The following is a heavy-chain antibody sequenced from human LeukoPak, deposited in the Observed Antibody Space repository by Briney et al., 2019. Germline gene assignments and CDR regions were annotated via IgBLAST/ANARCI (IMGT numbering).Heavy chain of an antibody. CDR1: DASISSSSYY. J-gene: IGHJ4*02. Sequence: SETLSLTCTVSDASISSSSYYWGWFRQPPGKGLEWIGSLYQSGSTYYNPSLKSRVTISVDTSKNQFSLKLNSVTAADTAVYYCARDARQADYWGQGTLVTVSS. V-gene: IGHV4-39*07. CDR3: ARDARQADY. CDR2: LYQSGST.